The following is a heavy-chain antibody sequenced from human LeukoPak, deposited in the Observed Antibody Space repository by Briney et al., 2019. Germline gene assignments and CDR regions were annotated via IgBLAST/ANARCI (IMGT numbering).Heavy chain of an antibody. V-gene: IGHV3-49*03. J-gene: IGHJ4*02. CDR2: IKSKTYGGTI. CDR3: ARAHYGSGNSVSLYYFDY. CDR1: GFTFGDYG. Sequence: GGSLRLSCTTSGFTFGDYGMSWIRQAPGKGLEWVSFIKSKTYGGTIEYAASVQGRFTISRDDSESIAYLQMNSLKTEDTAVYYCARAHYGSGNSVSLYYFDYWGRGTLVTVSS. D-gene: IGHD3-10*01.